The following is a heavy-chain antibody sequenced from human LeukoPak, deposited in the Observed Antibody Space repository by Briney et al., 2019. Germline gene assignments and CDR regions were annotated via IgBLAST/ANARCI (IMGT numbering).Heavy chain of an antibody. Sequence: GGSLRLSCAASGFTFSSYAMSWVRQAPGKGLEWVSAISGSGGSTYYADSVKGRFTISKDNSKNTLYLQMNSLRAEDTAVYYCAKRMRLGELSLYNYYYYGMDVWGKGTTVTVSS. D-gene: IGHD3-16*02. CDR2: ISGSGGST. CDR1: GFTFSSYA. CDR3: AKRMRLGELSLYNYYYYGMDV. J-gene: IGHJ6*04. V-gene: IGHV3-23*01.